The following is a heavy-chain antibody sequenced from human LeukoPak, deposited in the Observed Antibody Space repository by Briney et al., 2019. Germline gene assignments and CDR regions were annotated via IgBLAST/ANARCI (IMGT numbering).Heavy chain of an antibody. CDR3: AKDIGRLSLVATRGIGY. CDR1: GFTFDDYA. V-gene: IGHV3-9*01. D-gene: IGHD5-12*01. Sequence: GGSLRLSCAASGFTFDDYAMHWVRQAPGKGLEWVSGISWNSGSIGYADSVKGRFTISRDNAKNSLYLQMNSLRAEDTASYYCAKDIGRLSLVATRGIGYWGQGTLVTVSS. J-gene: IGHJ4*02. CDR2: ISWNSGSI.